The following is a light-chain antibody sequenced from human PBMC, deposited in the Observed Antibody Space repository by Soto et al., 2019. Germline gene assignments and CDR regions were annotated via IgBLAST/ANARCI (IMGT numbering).Light chain of an antibody. CDR1: QNINNY. V-gene: IGKV3-11*01. CDR3: QQRNNWVT. J-gene: IGKJ4*01. Sequence: EVVLTQSPVTLSLSPGERATLSCRASQNINNYLAWYQQKPGQPPRLLIYDAFNRATGIPARFSGSGSRTDFILTISSLEPEDFGVYYCQQRNNWVTFGGGTKVEIK. CDR2: DAF.